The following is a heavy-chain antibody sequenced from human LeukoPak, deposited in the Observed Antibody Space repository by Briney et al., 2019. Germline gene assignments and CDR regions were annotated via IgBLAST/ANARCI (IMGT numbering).Heavy chain of an antibody. V-gene: IGHV3-53*01. Sequence: PGGSLRLSCTVSGVTYSSNSMSWVRQAPGKGLEWVSFIYSDNTHYSDSVKGRFTISRDNSKNTLYLQMNSLRAEDTAVYYCARRAGAYSHPYDYWGQGTLVTVSS. J-gene: IGHJ4*02. D-gene: IGHD4/OR15-4a*01. CDR1: GVTYSSNS. CDR3: ARRAGAYSHPYDY. CDR2: IYSDNT.